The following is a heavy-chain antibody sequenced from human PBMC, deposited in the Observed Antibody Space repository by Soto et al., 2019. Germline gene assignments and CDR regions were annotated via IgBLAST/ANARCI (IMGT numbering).Heavy chain of an antibody. Sequence: ESGPTLVNPTQTLTLTCALSGFSLKDTGMSVSWIRQPPGKTLEWLARIDWDDDKYYSPSLKTRLTISEDTSKNQVILTMTNMEDVDTATYYCARMRIGREINWNDADNWFDPWGQGTLVTVS. CDR1: GFSLKDTGMS. V-gene: IGHV2-70*11. J-gene: IGHJ5*02. CDR3: ARMRIGREINWNDADNWFDP. D-gene: IGHD1-1*01. CDR2: IDWDDDK.